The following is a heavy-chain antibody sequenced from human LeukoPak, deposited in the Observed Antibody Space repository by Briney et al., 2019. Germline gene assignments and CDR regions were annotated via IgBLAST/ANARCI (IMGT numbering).Heavy chain of an antibody. Sequence: EPSETLFLTCTVSGGSITTYYWNLIRQPPGKGLEWIGHIHHSGGTNFNPSLKSRVTISLDTSKNQLSLKLTSVTAADTAIYFCARVGYSSGWYPFDYWGQGTLVTVSS. CDR3: ARVGYSSGWYPFDY. CDR2: IHHSGGT. J-gene: IGHJ4*02. CDR1: GGSITTYY. D-gene: IGHD6-19*01. V-gene: IGHV4-59*01.